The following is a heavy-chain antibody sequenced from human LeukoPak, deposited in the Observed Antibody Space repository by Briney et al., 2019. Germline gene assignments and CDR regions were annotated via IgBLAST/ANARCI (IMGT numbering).Heavy chain of an antibody. CDR2: ISSRSRTT. CDR3: AKDSSSRGIDY. D-gene: IGHD6-13*01. V-gene: IGHV3-48*01. J-gene: IGHJ4*02. CDR1: GFTFSSYS. Sequence: PGGSLRLSCAASGFTFSSYSMNWVRQAPGKGLEWVSYISSRSRTTYYADSVKGRFTISRDNAKNSLYLQMNSLRAEDTAVHYCAKDSSSRGIDYWGQGTLVTVSS.